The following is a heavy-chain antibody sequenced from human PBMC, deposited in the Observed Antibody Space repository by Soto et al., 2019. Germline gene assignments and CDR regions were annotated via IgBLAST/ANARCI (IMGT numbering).Heavy chain of an antibody. CDR2: MNPNSGNT. Sequence: QVQLVPSGAEVKKPGASVKVSCKASGYSFTSYDINWVRQATGQGIEWMGWMNPNSGNTGYAQKFQGRVTMTRNTSKSNAYMELSSPRSEDTAVYYCARAKSYGYADYWGQGTLFTVSS. D-gene: IGHD5-18*01. J-gene: IGHJ4*02. CDR1: GYSFTSYD. V-gene: IGHV1-8*01. CDR3: ARAKSYGYADY.